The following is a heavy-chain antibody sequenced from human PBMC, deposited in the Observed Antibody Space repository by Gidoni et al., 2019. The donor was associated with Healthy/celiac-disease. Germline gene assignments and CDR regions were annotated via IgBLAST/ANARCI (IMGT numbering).Heavy chain of an antibody. CDR1: GFTFSSYA. Sequence: EVQLLESGVGLVQPGGSLRLSCAASGFTFSSYAMSWVRQAPGKGLEWVSAISGSGGSTYYADSVKGRFTISRDNSKNTLYLQMNSLRAEDTAVYYCARSRMTTVVRLAGPFDIWGQGTMVTVSS. CDR3: ARSRMTTVVRLAGPFDI. V-gene: IGHV3-23*01. J-gene: IGHJ3*02. CDR2: ISGSGGST. D-gene: IGHD4-17*01.